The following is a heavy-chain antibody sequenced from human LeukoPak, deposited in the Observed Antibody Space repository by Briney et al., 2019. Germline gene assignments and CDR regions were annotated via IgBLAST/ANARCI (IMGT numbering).Heavy chain of an antibody. Sequence: SVKVSCKASGGTFSSYAISWVRQAPGQGLEWMGRIIPIFGIANYAQKFQGRVTITADKSTSTAYMELSSLRPEDTAVYYCARDWGEVVTAIPGGWFDPWGQGTPVTVSS. CDR1: GGTFSSYA. CDR2: IIPIFGIA. CDR3: ARDWGEVVTAIPGGWFDP. V-gene: IGHV1-69*04. J-gene: IGHJ5*02. D-gene: IGHD2-21*02.